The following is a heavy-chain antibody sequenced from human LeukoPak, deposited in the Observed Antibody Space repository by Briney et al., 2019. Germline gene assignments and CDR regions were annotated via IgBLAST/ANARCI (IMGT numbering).Heavy chain of an antibody. J-gene: IGHJ4*02. D-gene: IGHD2-15*01. CDR2: IRFDGSNE. Sequence: PGGSLRPSCAASGFTFRSYGMHWVRQAPGKGLEWVAFIRFDGSNEYYADSVKGRFTISRDNSKNILYLQMNSLRAEDTAVYFCAKDPPRVAALFFKEDYWGQGTLVTVSS. V-gene: IGHV3-30*02. CDR3: AKDPPRVAALFFKEDY. CDR1: GFTFRSYG.